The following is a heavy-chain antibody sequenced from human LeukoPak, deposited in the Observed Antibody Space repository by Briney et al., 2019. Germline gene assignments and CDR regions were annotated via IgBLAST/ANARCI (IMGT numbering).Heavy chain of an antibody. V-gene: IGHV4-59*01. D-gene: IGHD5-12*01. CDR3: ARGGGYEYYFDY. CDR1: GGSISSYY. Sequence: PSETLSLTCTVSGGSISSYYWSCIRQPPGKGLEGIGYIYYSGNTNYNPSLKGRVTISVDTSKNQVSLKLSSVTAADTAVYYCARGGGYEYYFDYWGQGTLVTVSS. CDR2: IYYSGNT. J-gene: IGHJ4*02.